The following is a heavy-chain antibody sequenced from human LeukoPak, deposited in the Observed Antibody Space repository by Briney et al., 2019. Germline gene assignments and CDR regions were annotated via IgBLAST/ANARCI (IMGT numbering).Heavy chain of an antibody. Sequence: SETLSLTCTVSGGSISSSSYYWGWIRQPPGTGLEWIGSIYYSGSTYYNPSLKSRVTISVDTSKNQFSLKLSSVTAADTAVYYCARPHAPIYYYGSGSYRGGFDYWGQGTLVTVSS. J-gene: IGHJ4*02. V-gene: IGHV4-39*07. CDR3: ARPHAPIYYYGSGSYRGGFDY. CDR1: GGSISSSSYY. CDR2: IYYSGST. D-gene: IGHD3-10*01.